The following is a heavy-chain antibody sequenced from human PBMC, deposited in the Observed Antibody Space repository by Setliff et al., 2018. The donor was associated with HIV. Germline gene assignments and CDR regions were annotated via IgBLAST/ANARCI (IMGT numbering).Heavy chain of an antibody. D-gene: IGHD2-2*01. CDR2: IIPMLDSA. J-gene: IGHJ3*02. CDR3: ARDPFVPKGAFDI. V-gene: IGHV1-69*04. Sequence: SVKVSCKASGGSFGSFAISWVRQAPGQGLEWVGRIIPMLDSANYAREFEGRVSITADKSTNTAYMELSSLRSEDTAVYYCARDPFVPKGAFDIWGQGTMVTVSS. CDR1: GGSFGSFA.